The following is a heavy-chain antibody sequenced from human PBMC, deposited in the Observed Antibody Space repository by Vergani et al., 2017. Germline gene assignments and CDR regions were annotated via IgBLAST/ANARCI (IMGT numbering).Heavy chain of an antibody. Sequence: EVQLVESGGGLIHPGGSLRLSCEGSGFSFSGYWMHWVRQSPEKGLVWVSRIKSHGSITNYADSVKCRFTISRDNANDTLYLEMNSLRGDDTAIYYCVRARCSGPCFMSNWFDSWGQGTLVTVSS. CDR3: VRARCSGPCFMSNWFDS. CDR1: GFSFSGYW. CDR2: IKSHGSIT. J-gene: IGHJ5*01. D-gene: IGHD5-12*01. V-gene: IGHV3-74*01.